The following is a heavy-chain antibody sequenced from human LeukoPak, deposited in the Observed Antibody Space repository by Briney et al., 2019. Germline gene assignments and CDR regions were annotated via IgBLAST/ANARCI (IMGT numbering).Heavy chain of an antibody. Sequence: TGGSLRLSCAASGFTFSSYSMNWVRQAPGKGLEWVSSISSSSSYIYYADSVKARFTISRDNAKNSLYLQMNSLRAEDTAVYYCARGDDFWSGTLRFDPWGQGTLVTVSS. CDR1: GFTFSSYS. J-gene: IGHJ5*02. V-gene: IGHV3-21*01. CDR3: ARGDDFWSGTLRFDP. CDR2: ISSSSSYI. D-gene: IGHD3-3*01.